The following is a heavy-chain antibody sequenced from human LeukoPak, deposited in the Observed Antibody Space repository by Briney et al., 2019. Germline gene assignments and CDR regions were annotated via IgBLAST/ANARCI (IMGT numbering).Heavy chain of an antibody. Sequence: GGSLRLSCAASGFTFSSHWMHWVRQAPGKGLVWVSRISENRYTTNYADSVKGRFTISRDNAKNTVYLQMNSLRVEDTAVYYCAKGSAVADIYFDYWGQGTLVTVSS. J-gene: IGHJ4*02. CDR1: GFTFSSHW. D-gene: IGHD6-19*01. CDR2: ISENRYTT. CDR3: AKGSAVADIYFDY. V-gene: IGHV3-74*01.